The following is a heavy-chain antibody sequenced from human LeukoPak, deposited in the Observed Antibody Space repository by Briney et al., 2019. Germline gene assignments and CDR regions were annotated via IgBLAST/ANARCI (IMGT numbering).Heavy chain of an antibody. CDR2: IYPGDSDT. Sequence: GESLKISCKGSGYSFTSYWIGWVRQMPGKGLEWMGIIYPGDSDTRYSPSFQGQVTISADKSISTAYLRWSSLKASDTAMYYCARSVTHSYYYYYGRDVWGQGTTVTVSS. CDR3: ARSVTHSYYYYYGRDV. V-gene: IGHV5-51*01. J-gene: IGHJ6*02. D-gene: IGHD4-17*01. CDR1: GYSFTSYW.